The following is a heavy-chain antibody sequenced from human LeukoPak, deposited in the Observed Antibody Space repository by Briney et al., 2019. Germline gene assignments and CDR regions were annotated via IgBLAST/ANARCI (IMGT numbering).Heavy chain of an antibody. Sequence: ASETLSLTCAVYGGSFSGYYWSWIRQPPGKGLEWIGEINHSGSTNYNPSLKSRVTISVHTSKNQFSLKLSSVTAADTAVYYCASGIAVAGFHAFDIWGQGTTVTVSS. CDR1: GGSFSGYY. J-gene: IGHJ3*02. V-gene: IGHV4-34*01. D-gene: IGHD6-19*01. CDR2: INHSGST. CDR3: ASGIAVAGFHAFDI.